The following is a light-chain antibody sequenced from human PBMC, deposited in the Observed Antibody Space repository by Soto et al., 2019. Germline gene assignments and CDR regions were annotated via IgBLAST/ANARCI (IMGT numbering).Light chain of an antibody. CDR2: GAS. Sequence: EIVMTQSPATLSVSPGERATLSCRASQSISSNLAWYQQKPCQAPRLLIYGASTRATGIPATFSGSGSGTEFTLTISSLQSEDFAVYYCQQDNNWPFTFGPGTKVDIK. CDR3: QQDNNWPFT. V-gene: IGKV3-15*01. J-gene: IGKJ3*01. CDR1: QSISSN.